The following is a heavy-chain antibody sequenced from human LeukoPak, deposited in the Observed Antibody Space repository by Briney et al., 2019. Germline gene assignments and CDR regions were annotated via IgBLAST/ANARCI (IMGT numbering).Heavy chain of an antibody. CDR3: ARGSSLDIVVVVAATPYTTEFDY. D-gene: IGHD2-15*01. CDR1: GGSFSGYY. J-gene: IGHJ4*02. V-gene: IGHV4-34*01. CDR2: INHSGST. Sequence: SETLSLTCAVYGGSFSGYYWSWIRQPPGKGLEWIGEINHSGSTNYNPSLKSRVTISVDTSKNQFSLKLSSVTAADTAVYYCARGSSLDIVVVVAATPYTTEFDYWGQGTLVTVSS.